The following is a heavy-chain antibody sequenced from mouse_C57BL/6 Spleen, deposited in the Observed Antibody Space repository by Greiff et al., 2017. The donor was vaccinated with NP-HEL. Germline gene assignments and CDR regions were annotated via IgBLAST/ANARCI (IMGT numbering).Heavy chain of an antibody. J-gene: IGHJ3*01. CDR2: ISGGGGNT. CDR3: ARSYYGSSYWFAY. V-gene: IGHV5-9*01. D-gene: IGHD1-1*01. CDR1: GFTFSSYT. Sequence: DVMLVESGGGLVKPGGSLKLSCAASGFTFSSYTMSWVRQTPEKRLEWVATISGGGGNTYYPDSVKGRFTISRDNAKNTLYLQMSSLRSEDTALYYCARSYYGSSYWFAYWGQGTLVTVSA.